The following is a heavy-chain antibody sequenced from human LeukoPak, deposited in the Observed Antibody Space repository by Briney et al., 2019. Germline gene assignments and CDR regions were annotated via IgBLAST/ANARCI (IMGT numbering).Heavy chain of an antibody. J-gene: IGHJ4*02. CDR1: GYTFTGYY. Sequence: GASVKVSCKASGYTFTGYYMHWVRQAPGQGLEWMGWINPNSGGTNYAQKFQGRVTMTRDTSISTAYMEPSRLRSDDTAVYYCARAEMNIVGATRCIDYWGQGTLVTVSS. D-gene: IGHD1-26*01. CDR3: ARAEMNIVGATRCIDY. V-gene: IGHV1-2*02. CDR2: INPNSGGT.